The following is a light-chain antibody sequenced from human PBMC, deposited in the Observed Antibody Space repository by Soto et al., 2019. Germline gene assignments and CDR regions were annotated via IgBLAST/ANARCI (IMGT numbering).Light chain of an antibody. J-gene: IGKJ2*01. V-gene: IGKV2-28*01. Sequence: IALTQSPLSLPVTPGEPASISCRSSQTLLHGNGYNYLDWYLQKPGQSPQLLIYLGSNRASGVPDRFSGSGSGTDFTLKISRVEAEDVGIFYYMQCLRPMYTFGQGTKLEIK. CDR2: LGS. CDR3: MQCLRPMYT. CDR1: QTLLHGNGYNY.